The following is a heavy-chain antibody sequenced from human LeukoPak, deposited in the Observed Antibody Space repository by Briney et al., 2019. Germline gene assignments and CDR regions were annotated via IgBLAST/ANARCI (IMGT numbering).Heavy chain of an antibody. D-gene: IGHD2-8*02. V-gene: IGHV4-39*07. CDR2: IFYSGTT. CDR3: ASRYSTGLHFDF. CDR1: GDSISSSSYY. J-gene: IGHJ4*02. Sequence: SETLSLTCTVSGDSISSSSYYWGWIRQPPGKGLEWIGTIFYSGTTYYNPSLKSRVAISVDTSRNQFSLRLNSITAADTAVYYCASRYSTGLHFDFWGQGTLVPVSS.